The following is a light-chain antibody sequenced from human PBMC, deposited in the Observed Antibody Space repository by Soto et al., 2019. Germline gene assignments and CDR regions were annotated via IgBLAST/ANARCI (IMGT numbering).Light chain of an antibody. Sequence: DIQMTQSPSTLSASVGDRVTISCRASQSISNWLAWYQQKPGKVPKLLIYKASSLESGVPSRFSGSGSGTEFTLTISSLQPDDFATYYCQQFNGYSRTFGQGTKVEI. CDR1: QSISNW. CDR3: QQFNGYSRT. CDR2: KAS. J-gene: IGKJ1*01. V-gene: IGKV1-5*03.